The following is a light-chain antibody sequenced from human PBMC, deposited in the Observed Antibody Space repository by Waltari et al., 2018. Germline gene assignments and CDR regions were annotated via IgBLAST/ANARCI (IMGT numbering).Light chain of an antibody. CDR3: QQYGSSPYS. V-gene: IGKV3-20*01. Sequence: EIVLTQSPGTLSLSAGERATLFCKASQTLNSNYLAWYQQKPGQSPGPHIFGACRRGTGIADRFSGSGSGTDFDLGISRLETEDSALYYCQQYGSSPYSFGQGARVEIK. J-gene: IGKJ2*01. CDR1: QTLNSNY. CDR2: GAC.